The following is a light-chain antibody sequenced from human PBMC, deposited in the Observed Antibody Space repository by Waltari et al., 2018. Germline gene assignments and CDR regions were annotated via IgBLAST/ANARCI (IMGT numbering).Light chain of an antibody. CDR1: QNVLSTSNNKNL. CDR3: QQYYSNPLT. Sequence: DIVMTQSPDSLAVSLGERATINCKYSQNVLSTSNNKNLLGWYQQKPGQPPKLLIHWASTRESGFPDRFSGSGSGTDFTLTISSLQAEDVAVYYCQQYYSNPLTFGGGTKVEIK. CDR2: WAS. V-gene: IGKV4-1*01. J-gene: IGKJ4*01.